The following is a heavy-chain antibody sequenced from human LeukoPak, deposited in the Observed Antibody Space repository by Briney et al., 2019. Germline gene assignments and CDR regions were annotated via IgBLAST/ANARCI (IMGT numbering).Heavy chain of an antibody. V-gene: IGHV1-8*01. CDR3: ASSTTVTGWFDP. J-gene: IGHJ5*02. Sequence: ASVKVSCKASGYTFTSYDIKWLRQATGQGLEWMGWMNPNSGNTGYAQKFQGRVTMTRNTSISTAYMELSSLRSEDTAVYYCASSTTVTGWFDPWGQGTLVTVSS. D-gene: IGHD5/OR15-5a*01. CDR2: MNPNSGNT. CDR1: GYTFTSYD.